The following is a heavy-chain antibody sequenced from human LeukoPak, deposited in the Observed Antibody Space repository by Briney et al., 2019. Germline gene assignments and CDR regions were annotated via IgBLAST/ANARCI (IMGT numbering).Heavy chain of an antibody. D-gene: IGHD3-10*01. CDR1: GGSISSYY. Sequence: KTSETLSLTCTVSGGSISSYYWSWIRQPPGKGLEWIGYIYYSGSTNYNPSLKSRVTISVDTSKNQSSLKLSSVTAADTAVYYCARAIYYGSGSYPYDYWGQGTLVTVSS. CDR3: ARAIYYGSGSYPYDY. J-gene: IGHJ4*02. CDR2: IYYSGST. V-gene: IGHV4-59*01.